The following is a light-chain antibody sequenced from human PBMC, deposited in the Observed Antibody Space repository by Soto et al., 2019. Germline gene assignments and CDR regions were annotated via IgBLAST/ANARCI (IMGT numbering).Light chain of an antibody. J-gene: IGKJ3*01. CDR3: LHLNSYSPDT. CDR1: QGISSY. Sequence: DIQLTQSPSFLSASVGDRVTITCRASQGISSYLAWYQQKPGTAPKLLIFAASTLQNGVPSRFSGSGSGTEFTLTISSLQPEDFATYSGLHLNSYSPDTFGPGTKVDIK. V-gene: IGKV1-9*01. CDR2: AAS.